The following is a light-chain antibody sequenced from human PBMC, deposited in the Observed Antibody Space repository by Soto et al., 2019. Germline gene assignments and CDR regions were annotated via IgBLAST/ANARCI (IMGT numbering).Light chain of an antibody. J-gene: IGKJ1*01. CDR2: DAS. V-gene: IGKV1-5*01. CDR1: QSISSW. Sequence: DIQMTKSPSTRSASVGDRVTITCRASQSISSWLAWYQQKPGKAPKLLIYDASSLESGVPSRFSGRGSGTEFTLTIRSLQPDNFATYYCQQYISYWWTLGQGTKVDIK. CDR3: QQYISYWWT.